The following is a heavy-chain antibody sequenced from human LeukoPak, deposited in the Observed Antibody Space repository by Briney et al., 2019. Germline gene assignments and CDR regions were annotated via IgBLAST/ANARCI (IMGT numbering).Heavy chain of an antibody. CDR1: SGSISSGGYY. CDR3: ASSAPLGAFDI. CDR2: IYYSGST. Sequence: SETLSLTCTVSSGSISSGGYYWSWIRQHPGKGLEWIGYIYYSGSTYYNPSLKSRVTISVDTSKNQFSLKLSSVTAADTAVYYCASSAPLGAFDIWGQGTMVTVSS. V-gene: IGHV4-31*03. J-gene: IGHJ3*02.